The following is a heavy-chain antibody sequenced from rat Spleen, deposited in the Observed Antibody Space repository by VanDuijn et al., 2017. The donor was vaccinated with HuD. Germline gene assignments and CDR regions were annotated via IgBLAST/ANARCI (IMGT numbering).Heavy chain of an antibody. V-gene: IGHV5-25*01. Sequence: EVQLVESGGGLVQPGRSMKLSCAASGFTFSSFAMAWVRQAPTKGLEWVASITPGGDNSYYRDSVKGRFTISRDDAKSTLYLQMDSLRSEDTATYYCARLGTEAIGNWFSYWGQGTLVTVSS. CDR3: ARLGTEAIGNWFSY. CDR1: GFTFSSFA. CDR2: ITPGGDNS. J-gene: IGHJ3*01. D-gene: IGHD1-11*01.